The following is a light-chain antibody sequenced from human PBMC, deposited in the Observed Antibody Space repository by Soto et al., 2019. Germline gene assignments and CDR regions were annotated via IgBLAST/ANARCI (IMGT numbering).Light chain of an antibody. V-gene: IGKV1-5*03. Sequence: DIQMTQSPSTLSASVGDRVTITCRASQSISTWLAWYQQKPGKAPKLLIYKASSLESGVPSRFSGSGSGTEFPLTISGLQPDDFATYYCQQYKSVSLLTFGGGTKVDIK. J-gene: IGKJ4*01. CDR1: QSISTW. CDR3: QQYKSVSLLT. CDR2: KAS.